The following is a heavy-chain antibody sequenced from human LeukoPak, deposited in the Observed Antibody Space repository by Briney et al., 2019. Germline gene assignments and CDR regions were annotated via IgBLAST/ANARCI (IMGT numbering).Heavy chain of an antibody. CDR2: ISSSSSYI. D-gene: IGHD6-13*01. Sequence: PGGSLRLSCAASRFTFSSYSMNWVRQAPGKGLEWVSSISSSSSYIYYADSVKGRFTISRDNAKNSLYLQMNSLRAEDTAVYYCARVYSSASISDYWGQGTLVTVSS. V-gene: IGHV3-21*01. CDR1: RFTFSSYS. CDR3: ARVYSSASISDY. J-gene: IGHJ4*02.